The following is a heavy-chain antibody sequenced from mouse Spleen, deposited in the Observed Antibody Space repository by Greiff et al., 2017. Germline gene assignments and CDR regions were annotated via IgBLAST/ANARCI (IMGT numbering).Heavy chain of an antibody. CDR3: AKDPYGNYPFAY. V-gene: IGHV5-17*01. CDR2: ISSGSSTI. D-gene: IGHD2-1*01. CDR1: GFTFSDYG. Sequence: EVKLMESGGGLVKPGGSLKLSCAASGFTFSDYGMHWVRQAPEKGLEWVAYISSGSSTIYYADTVKGRFTISRDNAKNTLFLQMTSLRSEDTAMYYCAKDPYGNYPFAYWGQGTLVTVSA. J-gene: IGHJ3*01.